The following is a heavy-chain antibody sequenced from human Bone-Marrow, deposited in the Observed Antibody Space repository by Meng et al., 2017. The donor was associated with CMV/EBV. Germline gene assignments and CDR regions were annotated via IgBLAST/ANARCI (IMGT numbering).Heavy chain of an antibody. D-gene: IGHD5-18*01. CDR1: GFTFSSYE. Sequence: GESLKISCAASGFTFSSYEMNWVRQAPGKGLEWVAVISYDGSNKYYADSVKGRFTISRDNSKNTLYLQMNSLRAEDTAVYYCARDLPTDSYGYNEDVWGQGTTVTVSS. CDR2: ISYDGSNK. V-gene: IGHV3-30-3*01. CDR3: ARDLPTDSYGYNEDV. J-gene: IGHJ6*02.